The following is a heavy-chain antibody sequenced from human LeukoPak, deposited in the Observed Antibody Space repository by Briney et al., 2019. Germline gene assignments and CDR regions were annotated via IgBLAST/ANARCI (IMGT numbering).Heavy chain of an antibody. CDR3: TTDVRQLLLYDYYYYYMDV. CDR1: GFTVSDNY. Sequence: GGSLRLSCEASGFTVSDNYMSWVRQAPGKGLEWVGRIKSKTDGGTTDYAAPVKGRFTISRDDSKNTLYLQMNSLKTEDTAVYYCTTDVRQLLLYDYYYYYMDVWGKGTTVTVSS. CDR2: IKSKTDGGTT. V-gene: IGHV3-15*01. J-gene: IGHJ6*03. D-gene: IGHD2-2*01.